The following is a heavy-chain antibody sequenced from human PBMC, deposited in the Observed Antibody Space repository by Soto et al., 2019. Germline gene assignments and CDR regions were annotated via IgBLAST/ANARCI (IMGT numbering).Heavy chain of an antibody. D-gene: IGHD1-26*01. CDR2: IYYSGST. CDR3: ARDQALGPTGLGY. V-gene: IGHV4-31*03. Sequence: QVQLQESGPGLVSPSETLSLTCSVSGESIGSGGHYWNWIRQRPEKGLEWIGYIYYSGSTHYNPSLRKRLTISLDTSKNQFFLGPVALASADTALDYCARDQALGPTGLGYLGQGNQVTVSS. J-gene: IGHJ4*01. CDR1: GESIGSGGHY.